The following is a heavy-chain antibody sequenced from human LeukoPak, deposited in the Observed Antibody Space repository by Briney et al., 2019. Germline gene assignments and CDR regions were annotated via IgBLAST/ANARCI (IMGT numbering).Heavy chain of an antibody. V-gene: IGHV1-18*01. J-gene: IGHJ4*02. Sequence: ASVNVSCKAFGYTFDTSSISWVRQAPGQRLEWMGWISPNNGNTHYAQGVQGRVTMTTDTSISTAYMELSRLRSDDTAVYYCARGGWELLHIDYWGQGTLVTVSS. D-gene: IGHD1-26*01. CDR1: GYTFDTSS. CDR3: ARGGWELLHIDY. CDR2: ISPNNGNT.